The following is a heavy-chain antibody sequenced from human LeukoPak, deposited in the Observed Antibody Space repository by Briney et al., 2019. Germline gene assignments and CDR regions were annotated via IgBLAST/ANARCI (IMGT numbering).Heavy chain of an antibody. V-gene: IGHV3-23*01. CDR3: EIMITFGGVIIDY. Sequence: ASVKVSCKASGYTFTSYAMSWVRQAPGKGLEWVSAISGSGGSTYYADSVKGRFTISRDNSKNTLYLQMNSLRAEDTAVYYCEIMITFGGVIIDYWGQGTLVTVSS. CDR2: ISGSGGST. D-gene: IGHD3-16*01. CDR1: GYTFTSYA. J-gene: IGHJ4*02.